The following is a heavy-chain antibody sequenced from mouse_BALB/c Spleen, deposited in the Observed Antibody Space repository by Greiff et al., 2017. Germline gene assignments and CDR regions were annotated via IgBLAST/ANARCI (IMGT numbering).Heavy chain of an antibody. CDR3: ARTMITTGYFDY. CDR2: INPNNGGT. Sequence: VHVKQSGPELVKPGASVKIPCKASGYTFTDYNMDWVKQSHGKSLEWIGDINPNNGGTIYNQKFKGKATLTVDKSSSTAYMELRSLTSEDTAVYYCARTMITTGYFDYWGQGTTLTVSS. V-gene: IGHV1-18*01. D-gene: IGHD2-4*01. CDR1: GYTFTDYN. J-gene: IGHJ2*01.